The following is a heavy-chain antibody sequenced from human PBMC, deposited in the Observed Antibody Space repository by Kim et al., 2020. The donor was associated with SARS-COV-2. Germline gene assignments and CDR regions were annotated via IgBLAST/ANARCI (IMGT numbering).Heavy chain of an antibody. CDR1: GFTFSNYV. CDR3: AKGGDGYSRPLDY. CDR2: ISGSGDDT. Sequence: GGSLRLSCAASGFTFSNYVMSWVRQAPGKGLEWVSGISGSGDDTYYADSVKGRFTISRDNSKGTLHLQVNSLRAEDTAVYYCAKGGDGYSRPLDYWGQGTLVTVS. V-gene: IGHV3-23*01. J-gene: IGHJ4*02. D-gene: IGHD5-18*01.